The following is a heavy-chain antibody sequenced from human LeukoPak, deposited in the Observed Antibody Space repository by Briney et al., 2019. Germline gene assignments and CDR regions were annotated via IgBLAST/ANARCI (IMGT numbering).Heavy chain of an antibody. D-gene: IGHD2-2*01. V-gene: IGHV1-69*13. J-gene: IGHJ2*01. CDR3: ARDFGYCSSTSCYPYWYFDL. CDR2: IIPIFGTA. CDR1: GGTFSSYA. Sequence: ASVKVSCKASGGTFSSYAISWVRQAPGQGLEWMGGIIPIFGTANYAQKFQGRVTITPDESTSTAYMELSSLRSEDTAVCYCARDFGYCSSTSCYPYWYFDLWGRGTLVTVSS.